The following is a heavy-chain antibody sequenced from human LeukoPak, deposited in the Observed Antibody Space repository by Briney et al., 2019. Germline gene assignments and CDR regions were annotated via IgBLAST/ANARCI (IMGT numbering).Heavy chain of an antibody. D-gene: IGHD1-26*01. CDR2: INPNSGGT. CDR1: GYTFIGYY. CDR3: ARDAHLDWELPTGY. Sequence: ASVKVSCKASGYTFIGYYMHWVRQAPGQGLEWMGWINPNSGGTNYAQKFQGRVTMTRDTSISTAYMELSRLRSDDTAVYYCARDAHLDWELPTGYWGQGTLVTVSS. J-gene: IGHJ4*02. V-gene: IGHV1-2*02.